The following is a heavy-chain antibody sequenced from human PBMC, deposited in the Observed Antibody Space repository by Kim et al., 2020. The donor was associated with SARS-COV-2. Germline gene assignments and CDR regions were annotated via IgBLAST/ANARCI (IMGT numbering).Heavy chain of an antibody. CDR3: AKVPFDY. V-gene: IGHV1-2*02. Sequence: NRGDTNYAQNFQGRATLTRDTSISTAYMELNRLTSDDTAVYYCAKVPFDYWGQGTLVTVSS. CDR2: NRGDT. J-gene: IGHJ4*02.